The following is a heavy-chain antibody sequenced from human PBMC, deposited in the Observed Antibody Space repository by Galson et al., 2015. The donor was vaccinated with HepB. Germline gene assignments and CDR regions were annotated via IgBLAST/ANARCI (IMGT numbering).Heavy chain of an antibody. CDR1: GYSFTSYW. V-gene: IGHV5-10-1*01. CDR3: ARQRTPLLRLVHRNWFDP. CDR2: IDPSDSYT. J-gene: IGHJ5*02. D-gene: IGHD3-16*01. Sequence: QSGAEVKKPGESLRISCKGSGYSFTSYWISWVRQMPGKGLEWMGRIDPSDSYTNYSPSFQGHVTISADKSISTAYLQWSSLKASDTAMYYCARQRTPLLRLVHRNWFDPWGQGTLVTVSS.